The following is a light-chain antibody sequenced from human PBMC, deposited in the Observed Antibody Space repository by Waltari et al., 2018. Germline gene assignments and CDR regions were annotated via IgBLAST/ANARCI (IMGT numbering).Light chain of an antibody. Sequence: DIQMTQSPSILSASVGDTVTITCRTSQSISTWLAWYQQKPGEAPKLLISKASILESGVPSRFSGSGSGTEFTLTINSLQPDDFATFYCQHYNNYPPTFGGGTKVEIK. CDR1: QSISTW. CDR3: QHYNNYPPT. CDR2: KAS. J-gene: IGKJ4*01. V-gene: IGKV1-5*03.